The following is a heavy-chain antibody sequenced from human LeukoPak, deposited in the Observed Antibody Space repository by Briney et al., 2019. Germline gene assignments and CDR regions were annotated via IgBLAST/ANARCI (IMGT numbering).Heavy chain of an antibody. Sequence: GRSLRLSCAASGFTFSSYGMHWVRQAPGKGLEWVPVISYDGSNKYYADSVKGRFTISRDNSKNTLYLQMNSLRAEDTAVYYCAKSGLVTDARRNNWFDPWGQGTLVTVSS. J-gene: IGHJ5*01. CDR3: AKSGLVTDARRNNWFDP. D-gene: IGHD3/OR15-3a*01. V-gene: IGHV3-30*18. CDR2: ISYDGSNK. CDR1: GFTFSSYG.